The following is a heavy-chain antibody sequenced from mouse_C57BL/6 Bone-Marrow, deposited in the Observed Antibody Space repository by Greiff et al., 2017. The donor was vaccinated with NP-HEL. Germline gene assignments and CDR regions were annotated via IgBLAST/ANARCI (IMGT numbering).Heavy chain of an antibody. CDR1: GFTFSDYG. Sequence: EVQLVESGGGLVKPGGSLKLSCAASGFTFSDYGMHWARQAPEKGLEWVAYISSGSSTIYYADTVKGRFTISRDNAKNTLFLQMTSLRSEDTAMYYCARDYYGSSYYFDYWGQGTTLTVSS. CDR2: ISSGSSTI. V-gene: IGHV5-17*01. D-gene: IGHD1-1*01. J-gene: IGHJ2*01. CDR3: ARDYYGSSYYFDY.